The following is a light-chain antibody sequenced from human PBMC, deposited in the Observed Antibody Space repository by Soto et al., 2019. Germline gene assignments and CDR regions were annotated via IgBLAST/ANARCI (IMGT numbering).Light chain of an antibody. CDR3: QQRTNWPLT. CDR1: QSVNSY. J-gene: IGKJ3*01. V-gene: IGKV3-11*01. CDR2: GAS. Sequence: ETVLTQSPATLSLSPGERATLSCRASQSVNSYLAWYQQKPGQAPRLLIYGASNRATGIPARFSGSGSGTDFTLTISSLEPEDFAVYYCQQRTNWPLTFGPGTKVDIK.